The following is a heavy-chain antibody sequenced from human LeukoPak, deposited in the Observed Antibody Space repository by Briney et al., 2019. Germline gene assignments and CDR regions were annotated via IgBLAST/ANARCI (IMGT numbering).Heavy chain of an antibody. V-gene: IGHV3-21*01. D-gene: IGHD2/OR15-2a*01. CDR1: GFTFSSCS. CDR2: ISSSSSYI. CDR3: ARGTRLLGYFDY. Sequence: GGSLRLSCAASGFTFSSCSMNWVRQAPGKGLEWVSSISSSSSYIYYADSVKGRFTISRDNAKNSLYLQMNSLRAEDTAVYYCARGTRLLGYFDYWGQGTLVTVSS. J-gene: IGHJ4*02.